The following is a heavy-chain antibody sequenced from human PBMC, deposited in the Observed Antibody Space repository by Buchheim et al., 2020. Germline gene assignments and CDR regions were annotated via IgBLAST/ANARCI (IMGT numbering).Heavy chain of an antibody. D-gene: IGHD2-8*01. V-gene: IGHV3-48*03. Sequence: EVKLVESGGTLVQPGGSLRLSCAASGFTFSIYEMNWVRQAPGKGLEWISCISRGATTIHYADSVRGRFTISRDDAKESLYLQMNSLRAEDTAVYYCAREDCTADSCFVGRFDPWGQGTL. CDR2: ISRGATTI. J-gene: IGHJ5*02. CDR1: GFTFSIYE. CDR3: AREDCTADSCFVGRFDP.